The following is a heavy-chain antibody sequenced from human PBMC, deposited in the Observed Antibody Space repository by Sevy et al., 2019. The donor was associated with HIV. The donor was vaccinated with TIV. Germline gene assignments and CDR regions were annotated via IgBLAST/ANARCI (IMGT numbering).Heavy chain of an antibody. CDR2: ISSNGGST. CDR3: VKDAGGPAAMVRGVSAFDI. V-gene: IGHV3-64D*06. Sequence: GGSLRLSCAASGFTFSSYAMRWVRQAPGKGLEYVSAISSNGGSTYYADSVKGRFTISRDNSKNTLYLQMSSLRAEDTAVYYCVKDAGGPAAMVRGVSAFDIWGQRTMVTVSS. CDR1: GFTFSSYA. D-gene: IGHD3-10*01. J-gene: IGHJ3*02.